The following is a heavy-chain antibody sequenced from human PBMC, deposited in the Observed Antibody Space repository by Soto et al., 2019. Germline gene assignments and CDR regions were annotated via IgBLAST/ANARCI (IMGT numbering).Heavy chain of an antibody. CDR1: GFTFSSYW. Sequence: GGSLRLSCAASGFTFSSYWMSWVRQAPGKGLEWVANIKQDGSEKYYVDSVKGRFTISRDNAKNSLYLQMNSLRAEDTAVYYCARVRDGYNYYFDYWGQGTLVTVSS. V-gene: IGHV3-7*01. CDR3: ARVRDGYNYYFDY. CDR2: IKQDGSEK. D-gene: IGHD5-12*01. J-gene: IGHJ4*02.